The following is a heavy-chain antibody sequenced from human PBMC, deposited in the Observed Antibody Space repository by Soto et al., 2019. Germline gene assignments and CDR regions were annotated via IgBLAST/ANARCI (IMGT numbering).Heavy chain of an antibody. V-gene: IGHV5-10-1*01. J-gene: IGHJ6*02. D-gene: IGHD3-10*01. Sequence: PXESLTISRKGSGYSFTSYWISLVRQMRGKGLEWMGRIDPSDSYTNYSPSFQGHVTISADKSISTAYLQWSSLKASDTAMYYCARGDYGSGSSPYYYYGMDVWGQGTTVTVSS. CDR1: GYSFTSYW. CDR2: IDPSDSYT. CDR3: ARGDYGSGSSPYYYYGMDV.